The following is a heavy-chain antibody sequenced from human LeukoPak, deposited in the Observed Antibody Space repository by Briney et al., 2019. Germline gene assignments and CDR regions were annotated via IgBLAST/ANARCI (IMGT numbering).Heavy chain of an antibody. Sequence: GGSPRLSCTASGFTFSNYNMNWVRQAPGKGLEWVSYISSSSRATYYADSVKGRFTISRDNAKNSLYLQMNSLTDEDTAVYYCAAYSNYAYSFDPWGQGTLVTVSS. D-gene: IGHD4-11*01. CDR2: ISSSSRAT. V-gene: IGHV3-48*02. J-gene: IGHJ5*02. CDR3: AAYSNYAYSFDP. CDR1: GFTFSNYN.